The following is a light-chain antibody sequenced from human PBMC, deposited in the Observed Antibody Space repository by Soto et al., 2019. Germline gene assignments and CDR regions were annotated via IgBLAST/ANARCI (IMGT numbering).Light chain of an antibody. J-gene: IGLJ1*01. CDR3: TSYTSNTALV. CDR2: EVT. Sequence: QSAPTQPASVSGSPGQSITISCTGTSSDIGSHDYVSWYQHHPGKDPKLIIYEVTNRPSGVSDRFSGSKSGSTASLTISGLQAEDEADYHCTSYTSNTALVFGTGTKLTVL. CDR1: SSDIGSHDY. V-gene: IGLV2-14*01.